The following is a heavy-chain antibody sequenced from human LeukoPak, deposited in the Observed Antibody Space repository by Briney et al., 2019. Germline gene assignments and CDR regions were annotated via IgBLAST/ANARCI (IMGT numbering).Heavy chain of an antibody. Sequence: PSETLSLICTVSGGSISSYYWSWIRQPPGKGLEWIGYIHYSGSTNYNPSLKSRVTISVDTSNNQFSLKLSSVTAADAAVYYCARKYSSSSGNWLDPWGQGTLVTVSS. CDR2: IHYSGST. CDR3: ARKYSSSSGNWLDP. J-gene: IGHJ5*02. D-gene: IGHD6-6*01. CDR1: GGSISSYY. V-gene: IGHV4-59*01.